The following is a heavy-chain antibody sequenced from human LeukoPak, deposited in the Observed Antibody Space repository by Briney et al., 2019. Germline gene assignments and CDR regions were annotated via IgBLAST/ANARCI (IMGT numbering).Heavy chain of an antibody. CDR3: ARDWAVDYSNYVYYYYGMDV. V-gene: IGHV3-66*01. CDR2: IYSGGST. D-gene: IGHD4-4*01. Sequence: GGSLRLSCAASGFTVSSNYMSWVRQAPGKGLEWVSVIYSGGSTYYADSVKGRFTISRDNSKNTLYLQMNSLRAEDTAVYYCARDWAVDYSNYVYYYYGMDVWGQGTTVTVSS. J-gene: IGHJ6*02. CDR1: GFTVSSNY.